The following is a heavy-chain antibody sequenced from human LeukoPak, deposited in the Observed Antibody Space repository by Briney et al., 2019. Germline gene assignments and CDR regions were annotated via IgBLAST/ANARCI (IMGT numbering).Heavy chain of an antibody. CDR2: LSGSGAST. J-gene: IGHJ4*02. V-gene: IGHV3-23*01. CDR1: GFTFITYA. Sequence: PGGSLRLSCAGSGFTFITYAMGWVRQAPGKGLEWVSGLSGSGASTYYVDSVRGRFTISRDNSKNTLYLQMNSLRAEDTALYYCAKAVSSSTAGSDYSGQGTLVTVSS. CDR3: AKAVSSSTAGSDY. D-gene: IGHD6-13*01.